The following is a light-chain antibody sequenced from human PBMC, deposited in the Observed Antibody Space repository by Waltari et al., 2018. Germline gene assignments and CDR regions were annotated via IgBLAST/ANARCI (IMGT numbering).Light chain of an antibody. V-gene: IGKV4-1*01. CDR1: QSVLYSPNSKNY. J-gene: IGKJ2*02. CDR3: HQYSTTPWT. CDR2: WAS. Sequence: DFVMTQSPEFLAVSLGERATINCKSSQSVLYSPNSKNYLAWYQQKPGQPPKLLIYWASTRESGVPDRFSGSGSGTDFTLTISSLQAEDVAVYYCHQYSTTPWTFGQGTKLEIK.